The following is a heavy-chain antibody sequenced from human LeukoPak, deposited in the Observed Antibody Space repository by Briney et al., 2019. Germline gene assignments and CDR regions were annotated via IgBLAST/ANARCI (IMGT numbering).Heavy chain of an antibody. CDR3: AKDEGDIVLMVYANFSNY. J-gene: IGHJ4*02. Sequence: GGSLRLSCAASGFTFSSYGMHWVRQAPGKGLEWVAFIRYDGSNKYYADSVKGRFTISRDNSKNTLYLQMNSLRAEDTAVYYCAKDEGDIVLMVYANFSNYWGQGTLVTVSS. CDR1: GFTFSSYG. V-gene: IGHV3-30*02. CDR2: IRYDGSNK. D-gene: IGHD2-8*01.